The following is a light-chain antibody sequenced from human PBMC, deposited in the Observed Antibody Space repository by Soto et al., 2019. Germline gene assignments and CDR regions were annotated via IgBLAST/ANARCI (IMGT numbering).Light chain of an antibody. J-gene: IGKJ4*01. V-gene: IGKV1-33*01. CDR3: QHYDNLPLT. Sequence: DIQMTQSPSSLCASVGDRVTITCQASQDISNYLNWYQQRPGQAPKLLIYDASNLQTGVPSRFSGSGSGTDFTFTISSLQPEDIATYYCQHYDNLPLTFGGGTKVEIK. CDR1: QDISNY. CDR2: DAS.